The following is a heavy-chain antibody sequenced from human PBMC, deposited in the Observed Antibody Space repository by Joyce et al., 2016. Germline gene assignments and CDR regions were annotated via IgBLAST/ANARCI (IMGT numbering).Heavy chain of an antibody. CDR1: GGSMNRYIW. Sequence: QVQLQESGPGLVKPSGTLSLTCAVSGGSMNRYIWWSWVRQPPGKGLEWIGDIYHSGSSSYNPSLKSRVTMSVDKSKNQFSLNLTSVTAADTAVYYCATHGSGYYSWLDYWGQGTRVTVSA. CDR2: IYHSGSS. V-gene: IGHV4-4*02. CDR3: ATHGSGYYSWLDY. D-gene: IGHD5-12*01. J-gene: IGHJ4*02.